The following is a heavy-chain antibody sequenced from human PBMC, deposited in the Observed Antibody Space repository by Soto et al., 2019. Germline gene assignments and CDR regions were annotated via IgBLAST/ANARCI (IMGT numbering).Heavy chain of an antibody. Sequence: VQLVESGGGLVQPGGSLRLSCAVSGFTFSDYYIDWVRQAPGKGLEWVGRSRNKANSYTTEYAASVRGRFTISRDDSKNSLYLQMDSLKTEETAMYFCARAKSSGGRWPTDYWGQGTLVSVSS. D-gene: IGHD6-19*01. J-gene: IGHJ4*02. CDR1: GFTFSDYY. CDR2: SRNKANSYTT. CDR3: ARAKSSGGRWPTDY. V-gene: IGHV3-72*01.